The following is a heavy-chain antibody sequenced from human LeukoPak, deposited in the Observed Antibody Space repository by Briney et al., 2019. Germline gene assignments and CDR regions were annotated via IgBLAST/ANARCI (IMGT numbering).Heavy chain of an antibody. V-gene: IGHV1-69*06. CDR1: GGTFSTYA. CDR2: ITPIFGTA. J-gene: IGHJ6*03. Sequence: HGASVKVSCKASGGTFSTYAISWVRQAPGQGLEWMGGITPIFGTANYAQKFQGRVTITADKSTSTAYMELSSLRSEDTAVYYCASSGIGWLRRHTNYYYYMDVWGKGTTVTVSS. D-gene: IGHD5-12*01. CDR3: ASSGIGWLRRHTNYYYYMDV.